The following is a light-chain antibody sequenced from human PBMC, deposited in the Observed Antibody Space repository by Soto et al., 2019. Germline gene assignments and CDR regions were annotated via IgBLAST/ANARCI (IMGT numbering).Light chain of an antibody. V-gene: IGLV2-14*01. CDR2: EVS. Sequence: QSALTQPASVSGSPGQSITISCTGTSSDVGGYNYVSWYQQHPGKAPKLMIYEVSNRPSGLSNRFSGSKSGNTASLTISGLQAEDEADYYCSSYTSSSTGVFGGGTQLTVL. J-gene: IGLJ7*01. CDR1: SSDVGGYNY. CDR3: SSYTSSSTGV.